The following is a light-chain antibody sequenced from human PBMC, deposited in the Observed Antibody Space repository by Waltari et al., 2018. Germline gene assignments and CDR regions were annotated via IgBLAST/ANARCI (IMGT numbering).Light chain of an antibody. V-gene: IGKV1-5*03. CDR2: MAS. CDR3: QQYSSFSYT. J-gene: IGKJ2*01. Sequence: DIQMTQSPSTLSASVGDRVTITCRASQSISSWLAWYQQKPGKAPKVRIYMASKLEGGVPSRFSGSGSRTEFTLTISSLQPDDVATYYCQQYSSFSYTFGQGTKLEIK. CDR1: QSISSW.